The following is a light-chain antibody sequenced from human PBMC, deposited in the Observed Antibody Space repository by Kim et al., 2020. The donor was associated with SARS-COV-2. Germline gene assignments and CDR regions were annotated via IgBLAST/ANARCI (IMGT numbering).Light chain of an antibody. CDR2: YVS. J-gene: IGKJ3*01. CDR3: QQYLSSAPSVS. V-gene: IGKV1-5*01. CDR1: ENIDRW. Sequence: GDRVTIPCRARENIDRWFAWYQQKPGKAPKLLIYYVSSLESGVPSRFSGSGSGTEFTLTISSLQPDDFATYFCQQYLSSAPSVSFGAGTKVDIK.